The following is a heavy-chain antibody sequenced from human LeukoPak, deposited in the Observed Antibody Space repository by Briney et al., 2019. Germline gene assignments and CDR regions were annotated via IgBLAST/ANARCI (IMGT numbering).Heavy chain of an antibody. CDR2: VNQDGSAK. CDR1: EFTFSTYW. D-gene: IGHD3-22*01. V-gene: IGHV3-7*01. CDR3: AREERAYYYDSSGYPDY. Sequence: GGSLRLSCAASEFTFSTYWMSWVRQAPGKGLEWVAYVNQDGSAKYYVDSVKGRFTTFRDNAKNSLYLQMNSLRAEDTAVYYCAREERAYYYDSSGYPDYWGQGTLVTVSS. J-gene: IGHJ4*02.